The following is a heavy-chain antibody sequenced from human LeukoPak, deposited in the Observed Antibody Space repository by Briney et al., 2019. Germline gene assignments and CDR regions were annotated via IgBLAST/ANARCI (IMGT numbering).Heavy chain of an antibody. CDR1: GGSISSHY. CDR2: IYYSGST. V-gene: IGHV4-59*11. CDR3: ARVPKVYDSSGYYRTNWFDP. D-gene: IGHD3-22*01. Sequence: SETLSLTCTVSGGSISSHYWSWIRQPPGKGLEWIGYIYYSGSTNYNPSLKSRVTISVDTSKNQFSLKLSSVTAADTAVYYCARVPKVYDSSGYYRTNWFDPWGQGTLVTVSS. J-gene: IGHJ5*02.